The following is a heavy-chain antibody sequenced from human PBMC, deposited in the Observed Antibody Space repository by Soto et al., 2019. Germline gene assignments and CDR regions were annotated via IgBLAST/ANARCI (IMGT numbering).Heavy chain of an antibody. CDR3: VKVWDSTSWLRYADHGMDV. J-gene: IGHJ6*02. CDR1: GFTFSTYA. CDR2: ISRNGGSS. D-gene: IGHD2-2*01. Sequence: PGGSLRLSCSASGFTFSTYAMHWVRQAPGKGLQYVSAISRNGGSSYYADSVKGRFTISRDNSEKTLHLQMSSLRPEYTAVYYCVKVWDSTSWLRYADHGMDVWGQGTTVTVYS. V-gene: IGHV3-64D*06.